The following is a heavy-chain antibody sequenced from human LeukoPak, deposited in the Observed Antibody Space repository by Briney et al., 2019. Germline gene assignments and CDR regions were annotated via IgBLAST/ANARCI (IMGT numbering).Heavy chain of an antibody. CDR2: ISSSGSTI. CDR3: ARVSSSSRYFDY. CDR1: GFTFSDYY. J-gene: IGHJ4*02. D-gene: IGHD6-6*01. Sequence: GGSLTLSCAASGFTFSDYYMSWIRQAPGKGLEWVSYISSSGSTIYYADSVKGRFTISRDNAKNSLYLQMNSLRDEDTAVYYCARVSSSSRYFDYWGQGTLVTVSS. V-gene: IGHV3-11*01.